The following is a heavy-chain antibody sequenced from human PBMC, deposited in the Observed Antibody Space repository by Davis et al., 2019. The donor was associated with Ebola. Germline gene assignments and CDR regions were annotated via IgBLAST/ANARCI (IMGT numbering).Heavy chain of an antibody. V-gene: IGHV4-34*01. Sequence: PSETLSLTCAVYGGSFSGYYWSWIRQPPGKGLEWIGEINHSGSTNYNPSLKSRVTISVDTSKNQFSLKLSSVTAADTAVYYCARSPSGYSGGGRWFDPWGQGTLVTVSS. CDR1: GGSFSGYY. J-gene: IGHJ5*02. CDR3: ARSPSGYSGGGRWFDP. D-gene: IGHD5-12*01. CDR2: INHSGST.